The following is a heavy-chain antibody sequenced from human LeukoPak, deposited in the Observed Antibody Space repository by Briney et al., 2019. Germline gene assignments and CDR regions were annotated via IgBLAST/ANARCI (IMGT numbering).Heavy chain of an antibody. V-gene: IGHV4-61*01. CDR3: ARRTYLYDSSGYYFDY. CDR2: IYYSGST. D-gene: IGHD3-22*01. CDR1: GYSISSGYY. Sequence: KPSETLSLTCTVSGYSISSGYYWSWIRQPPGKGLECIGYIYYSGSTNYNPSLKSRVTISVDTSKNQFSLKLSSVTAADTAVYYCARRTYLYDSSGYYFDYWGQGTLVTVSS. J-gene: IGHJ4*02.